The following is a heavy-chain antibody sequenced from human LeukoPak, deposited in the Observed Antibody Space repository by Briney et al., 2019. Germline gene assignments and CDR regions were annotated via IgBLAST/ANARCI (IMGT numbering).Heavy chain of an antibody. Sequence: PSETLSLTCTVSGGSISSSSYYWGWIRQPPGKGLEWIGSIYYSGSTYYNPSLKSRVTISVGTSKNQFSLKLSSVTAADTAVYYCARAFSGSEAWFDPWGQGTLVTVSS. J-gene: IGHJ5*02. CDR3: ARAFSGSEAWFDP. CDR2: IYYSGST. CDR1: GGSISSSSYY. D-gene: IGHD1-26*01. V-gene: IGHV4-39*07.